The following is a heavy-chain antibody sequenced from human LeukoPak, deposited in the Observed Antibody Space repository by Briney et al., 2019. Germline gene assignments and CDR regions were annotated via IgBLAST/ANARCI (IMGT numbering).Heavy chain of an antibody. J-gene: IGHJ3*02. CDR3: ARVGSSGYQPSQFDI. CDR1: GFTFSFYW. V-gene: IGHV3-7*01. CDR2: INQDGNEK. Sequence: PGGSLRVSCAASGFTFSFYWMSWVRQTPGKGLEWVANINQDGNEKYYVDSVKGRFTISRDNAKNSLSLQMNSLRAEDTAVYYCARVGSSGYQPSQFDIGGQETLVTVSS. D-gene: IGHD5-12*01.